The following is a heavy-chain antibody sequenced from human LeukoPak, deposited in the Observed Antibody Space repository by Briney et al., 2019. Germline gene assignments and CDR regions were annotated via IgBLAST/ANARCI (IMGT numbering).Heavy chain of an antibody. Sequence: SETLSLTCTVSGDSVSSHYWGWIRQPPGKGLEWIAYVYYTGTSNYNPSLKSRVTISIDTSKNQFSLKLISVTAADTAVYYCARRLRQNLFDPWGQGTLVTVSS. CDR3: ARRLRQNLFDP. CDR2: VYYTGTS. D-gene: IGHD4-17*01. J-gene: IGHJ5*02. CDR1: GDSVSSHY. V-gene: IGHV4-59*08.